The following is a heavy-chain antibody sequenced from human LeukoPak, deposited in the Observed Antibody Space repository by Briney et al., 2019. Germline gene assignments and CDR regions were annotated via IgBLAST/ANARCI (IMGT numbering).Heavy chain of an antibody. CDR3: ARGGDYGDRGWFDP. CDR1: GGSISSGDHY. CDR2: IYYSGST. J-gene: IGHJ5*02. V-gene: IGHV4-30-4*08. D-gene: IGHD4-17*01. Sequence: SSETLSLTCTVSGGSISSGDHYWSWIRQPPGKGLEWIGYIYYSGSTYYNPSLKSRVTISVDTSKNQFSLKLSSVTAADTAVYYCARGGDYGDRGWFDPWGQGTLVTVSS.